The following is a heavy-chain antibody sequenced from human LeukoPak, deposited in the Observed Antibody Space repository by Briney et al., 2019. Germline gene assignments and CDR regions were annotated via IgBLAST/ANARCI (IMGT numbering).Heavy chain of an antibody. J-gene: IGHJ3*02. CDR1: GGMFSSYG. V-gene: IGHV1-69*13. Sequence: SVKVSCKASGGMFSSYGISWVRQAPGQGLEWMGGIIPIFGTTNYAQKFQGRVTITADESTRTAYMELSSLRSEDMAVYYCASGSKYYDSSGDAFDIWGQGTMVTVSS. CDR3: ASGSKYYDSSGDAFDI. D-gene: IGHD3-22*01. CDR2: IIPIFGTT.